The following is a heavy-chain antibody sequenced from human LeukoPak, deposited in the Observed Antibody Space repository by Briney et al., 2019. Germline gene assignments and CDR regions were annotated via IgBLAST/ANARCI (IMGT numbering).Heavy chain of an antibody. J-gene: IGHJ6*04. CDR2: IKQGGSEK. V-gene: IGHV3-7*03. Sequence: GGSLRLSCAASGFTFSSYGMHWVRQAPGKGLEWVASIKQGGSEKYYVDSVKGRFTISRDNAKNSLYLQMNSLRAEDTAVYYCARDFGLRCSGGTCYSVYYYGMDVWGKGTTVTVSS. D-gene: IGHD2-15*01. CDR3: ARDFGLRCSGGTCYSVYYYGMDV. CDR1: GFTFSSYG.